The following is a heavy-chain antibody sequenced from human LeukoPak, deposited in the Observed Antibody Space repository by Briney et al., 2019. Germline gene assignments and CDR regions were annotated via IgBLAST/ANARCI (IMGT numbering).Heavy chain of an antibody. CDR1: GFTFSSYS. J-gene: IGHJ3*02. Sequence: GGSLRLSCAASGFTFSSYSMNWVRQAPGKGLEWVSYISSSSSTIYYADSVKGRFTISRDNAKNSLYLQMNSLRAEDTAVYYCARDDSSGYYYGDAFDIWGQGTMVTVSS. V-gene: IGHV3-48*01. CDR3: ARDDSSGYYYGDAFDI. D-gene: IGHD3-22*01. CDR2: ISSSSSTI.